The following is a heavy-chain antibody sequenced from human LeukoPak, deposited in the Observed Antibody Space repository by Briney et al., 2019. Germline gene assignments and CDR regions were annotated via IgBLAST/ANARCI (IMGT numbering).Heavy chain of an antibody. J-gene: IGHJ4*02. V-gene: IGHV3-23*01. D-gene: IGHD6-13*01. CDR2: ISGSGGST. Sequence: SGGSLRLSCAASGFTFSSYAMSWVRQAPGKGLEWVSAISGSGGSTYYADSVKGRFTISRDNSKNTLYLQMNSLRAEDTAVYYCAKVGFGNSSPNYFDYWGQGTLVTVSS. CDR1: GFTFSSYA. CDR3: AKVGFGNSSPNYFDY.